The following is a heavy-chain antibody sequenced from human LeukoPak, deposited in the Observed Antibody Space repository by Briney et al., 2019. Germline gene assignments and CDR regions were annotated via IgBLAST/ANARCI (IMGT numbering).Heavy chain of an antibody. CDR3: AKDPNGDYIGTFDM. CDR2: ISGNTANT. Sequence: PGGSLRLSCAASEFTFSSYGMSWVRQAPGKGLEWVSWISGNTANTYYADSVQGRFSISRDNSKNTLYLQVYSLRAEDTAIYYCAKDPNGDYIGTFDMWGQGTMVTVSS. D-gene: IGHD4-17*01. CDR1: EFTFSSYG. J-gene: IGHJ3*02. V-gene: IGHV3-23*01.